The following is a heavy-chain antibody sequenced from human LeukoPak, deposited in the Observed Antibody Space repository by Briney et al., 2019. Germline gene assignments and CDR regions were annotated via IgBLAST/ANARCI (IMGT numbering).Heavy chain of an antibody. V-gene: IGHV3-23*01. J-gene: IGHJ3*01. CDR2: ILGCGGT. CDR1: GLIFHNYA. D-gene: IGHD4-17*01. Sequence: GGSLRLSCAASGLIFHNYAVVWIRRAPGKGPEWVSAILGCGGTFYADAVKGRFTISRDNSKNTLYLQMNSLRAEDTATYYCGQDPNGNYIGAFDFWGRGTMVTVSS. CDR3: GQDPNGNYIGAFDF.